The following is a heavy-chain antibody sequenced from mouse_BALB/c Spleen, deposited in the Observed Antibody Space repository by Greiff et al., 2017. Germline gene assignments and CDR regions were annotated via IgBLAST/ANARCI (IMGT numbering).Heavy chain of an antibody. CDR2: ISNGGGST. J-gene: IGHJ4*01. CDR3: ARHYYGGSGGYYAMDY. CDR1: GFTFSSYT. V-gene: IGHV5-12-2*01. Sequence: EVKLMESGGGLVQPGGSLKLSCAASGFTFSSYTMSWVRQTPEKRLEWVAYISNGGGSTYYPDTVKGRFTISRDNAKNTLYLQMSSLKSEDTAMYYGARHYYGGSGGYYAMDYWGQGTSVTVSA. D-gene: IGHD1-1*01.